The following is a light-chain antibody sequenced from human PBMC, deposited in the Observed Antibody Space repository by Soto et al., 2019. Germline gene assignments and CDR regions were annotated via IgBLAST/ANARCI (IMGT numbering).Light chain of an antibody. CDR2: GAS. J-gene: IGKJ1*01. Sequence: EVVLTQSPGTLSLSPGESATLSCRASQSLSSSSLAWYQQNPGQAPRLLISGASSRAADIPDRFSGSGSGTEFTLTIGSLQSEECALYYCQQYNNWPGTFGQGTKVDI. CDR3: QQYNNWPGT. V-gene: IGKV3D-15*01. CDR1: QSLSSS.